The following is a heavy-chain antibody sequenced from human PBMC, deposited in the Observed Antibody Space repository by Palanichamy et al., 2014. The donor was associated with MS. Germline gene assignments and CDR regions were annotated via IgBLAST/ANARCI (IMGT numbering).Heavy chain of an antibody. V-gene: IGHV3-23*01. D-gene: IGHD2-2*03. Sequence: EVQLLESGGGLVQPGGSLRLSCAASGFTFSSYAMSWVRQGSREGGWEWVSAISGSGGSTYYADSVKGRFTISRDNSKNTLYLQVNSLRAEDTAVYYCAKDRWLGSFDYWGQGTLVTVSS. J-gene: IGHJ4*02. CDR2: ISGSGGST. CDR1: GFTFSSYA. CDR3: AKDRWLGSFDY.